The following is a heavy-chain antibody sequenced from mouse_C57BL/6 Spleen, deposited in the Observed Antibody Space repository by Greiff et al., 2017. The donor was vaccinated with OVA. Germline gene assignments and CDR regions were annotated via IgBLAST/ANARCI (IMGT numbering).Heavy chain of an antibody. J-gene: IGHJ1*03. D-gene: IGHD1-1*01. CDR2: IYPGDGDT. CDR1: GYAFSSYW. CDR3: ARRITTVVATGYFDV. V-gene: IGHV1-80*01. Sequence: VQLQQSGAELVKPGASVKISCKASGYAFSSYWMNWVKQRPGKGLEWIGQIYPGDGDTNYNGKFKGKATLTADKSSSTAYMQLSSLTSVDSAVYFCARRITTVVATGYFDVWGTGTTVTVSS.